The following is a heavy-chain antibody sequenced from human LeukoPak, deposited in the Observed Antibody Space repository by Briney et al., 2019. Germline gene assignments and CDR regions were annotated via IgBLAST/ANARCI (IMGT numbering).Heavy chain of an antibody. D-gene: IGHD6-6*01. J-gene: IGHJ4*02. V-gene: IGHV3-23*01. CDR2: ISGSGGST. CDR1: GFTFSTYA. CDR3: AKSSSSHFDY. Sequence: GGSLRLSCAASGFTFSTYAMNWVRQAPGKGLEWVSAISGSGGSTYYADSVKGRFTISRDNSKNTLYLQMNSLRAEDTAVYYCAKSSSSHFDYWGQGTLVTVSS.